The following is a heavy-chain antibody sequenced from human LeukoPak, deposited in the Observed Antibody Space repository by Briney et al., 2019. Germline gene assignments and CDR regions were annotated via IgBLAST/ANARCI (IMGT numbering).Heavy chain of an antibody. CDR1: GGSISSGDYY. V-gene: IGHV4-30-4*01. J-gene: IGHJ4*02. D-gene: IGHD5-24*01. CDR3: ARGIPAMATISSYFDY. CDR2: IYYSGST. Sequence: SETLSLTCTVSGGSISSGDYYWSWIRQPPGKGLEWIGYIYYSGSTYYNPSLKSRVTISVDTSKNQFSLKLSSVTAADTAVYYCARGIPAMATISSYFDYWGQGTLVTVSS.